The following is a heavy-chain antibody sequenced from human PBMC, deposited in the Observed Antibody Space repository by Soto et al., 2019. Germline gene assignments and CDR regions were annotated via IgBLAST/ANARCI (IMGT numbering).Heavy chain of an antibody. CDR3: AKDGGVGYSFHLDYYYYMDV. D-gene: IGHD3-16*01. V-gene: IGHV3-33*06. J-gene: IGHJ6*03. CDR2: IWYDGSNK. CDR1: GFTFSSYG. Sequence: GGSLRLSCAASGFTFSSYGMHWVRQAPGKGLEWVAVIWYDGSNKYYADSVKGRFTISRDNSKNTLYLQMNSLRAEDTAVYYCAKDGGVGYSFHLDYYYYMDVWGKGTTVTVSS.